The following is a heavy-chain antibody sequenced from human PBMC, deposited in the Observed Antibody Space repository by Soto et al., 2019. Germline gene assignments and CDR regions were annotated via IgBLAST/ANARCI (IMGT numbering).Heavy chain of an antibody. CDR2: IYSSGTT. CDR3: GGGSPDTAFVLPRFDF. V-gene: IGHV4-31*08. CDR1: GGSFSSDGYY. Sequence: QVQLQESGPGLVKPSQTLSLTCTVSGGSFSSDGYYWSWIRQHPEKGLEWIGYIYSSGTTYYNPPLKVRITQSMETSKNQFSLKLTSLAAADPAVFFWGGGSPDTAFVLPRFDFWGQGTLVTVSS. J-gene: IGHJ4*02. D-gene: IGHD5-18*01.